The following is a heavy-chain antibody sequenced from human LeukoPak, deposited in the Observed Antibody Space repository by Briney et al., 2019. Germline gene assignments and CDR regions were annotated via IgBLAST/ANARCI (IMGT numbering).Heavy chain of an antibody. CDR2: VFRSGST. J-gene: IGHJ4*02. CDR1: GDSISRGTYY. V-gene: IGHV4-61*02. D-gene: IGHD3-22*01. Sequence: SETLSLTCTVTGDSISRGTYYWPWVRQPAGKGLEWIGRVFRSGSTYYNPSLKSRVTISIDTSNYQFSLHLRSVTAADTAVYYCARDSNFYDVSHDKAEDFWGQGTLVTVSS. CDR3: ARDSNFYDVSHDKAEDF.